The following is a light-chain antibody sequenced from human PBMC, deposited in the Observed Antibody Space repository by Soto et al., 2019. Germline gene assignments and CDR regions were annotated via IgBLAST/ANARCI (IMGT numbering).Light chain of an antibody. J-gene: IGKJ1*01. CDR2: DAS. Sequence: DIQMPQSPSTLSASVGDRVTITCRASKSISSWVAWYQQKPGKAPKLLIYDASSLESGVPPRFSGSGSGTDFTLTISALQPEDFAVYYCQQYSRCSRTFGEGTKVEIK. CDR1: KSISSW. V-gene: IGKV1-5*01. CDR3: QQYSRCSRT.